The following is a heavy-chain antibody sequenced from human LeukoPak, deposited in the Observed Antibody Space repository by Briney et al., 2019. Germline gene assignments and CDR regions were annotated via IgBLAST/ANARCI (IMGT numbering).Heavy chain of an antibody. CDR2: INAGNGNT. CDR1: GYTFTSYA. Sequence: ASVKVSCKASGYTFTSYAMHWVRQAPGQRLEWMGWINAGNGNTKYSQKFQGRVTITRDTSASTAYMELSSLRSEDTAVYYCARGRVMVRGAFDYWGQGTLVTVSP. J-gene: IGHJ4*02. V-gene: IGHV1-3*01. CDR3: ARGRVMVRGAFDY. D-gene: IGHD3-10*01.